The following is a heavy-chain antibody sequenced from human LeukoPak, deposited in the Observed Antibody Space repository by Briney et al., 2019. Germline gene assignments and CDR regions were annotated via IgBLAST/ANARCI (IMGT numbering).Heavy chain of an antibody. CDR1: GGSFSDYY. D-gene: IGHD6-19*01. J-gene: IGHJ3*02. CDR3: ATYSTGFDI. Sequence: PSETLSLTCAVYGGSFSDYYWTWIRQSPGKGLEWIGEINHRGSTHYNPSLKSRVTISVDTSKKQFSLKLSSVTAAYTAVYYCATYSTGFDIWGQGTVVTVSS. CDR2: INHRGST. V-gene: IGHV4-34*01.